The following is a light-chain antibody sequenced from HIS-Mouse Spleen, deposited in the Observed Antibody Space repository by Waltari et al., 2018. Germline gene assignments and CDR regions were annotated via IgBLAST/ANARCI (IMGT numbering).Light chain of an antibody. CDR1: TGAVTRGYY. Sequence: QTVVTQEPSLTVSPGGTVTLTCASSTGAVTRGYYPHWFQQKPGQAPRALIYSTSNKHPWTPARFSGSLLGGKAALTLSGVQPEDEAEYYCLLYYGGAQLNVFGTGTKVTVL. CDR2: STS. V-gene: IGLV7-43*01. J-gene: IGLJ1*01. CDR3: LLYYGGAQLNV.